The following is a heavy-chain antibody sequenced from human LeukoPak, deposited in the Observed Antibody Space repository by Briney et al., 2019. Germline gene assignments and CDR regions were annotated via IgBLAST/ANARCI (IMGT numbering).Heavy chain of an antibody. CDR1: GGSISSYY. D-gene: IGHD6-19*01. CDR3: AREGSGSSYPFDT. CDR2: IYYSGST. Sequence: SETLSLTCTVSGGSISSYYWSWIRQPPGKGLEWIGYIYYSGSTNYNPSLKSRVTISVDTSKNQFSLKLSSVTAADTAVYYCAREGSGSSYPFDTWGQGTLVTVSS. V-gene: IGHV4-59*01. J-gene: IGHJ5*02.